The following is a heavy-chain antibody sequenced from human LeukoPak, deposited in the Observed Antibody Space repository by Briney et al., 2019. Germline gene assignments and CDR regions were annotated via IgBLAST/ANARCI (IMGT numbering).Heavy chain of an antibody. V-gene: IGHV3-30*02. CDR2: IRYDGGNK. CDR1: GFTFSSYG. Sequence: GGSLRLSCAASGFTFSSYGVHWVRQAPGKGLEWVAFIRYDGGNKYYADSVKGRFTISRDNSKNTLYLQMNSLRAEDTAVYYCAKMMTVGATLFFDYWGQGTLVTVSS. D-gene: IGHD1-26*01. J-gene: IGHJ4*02. CDR3: AKMMTVGATLFFDY.